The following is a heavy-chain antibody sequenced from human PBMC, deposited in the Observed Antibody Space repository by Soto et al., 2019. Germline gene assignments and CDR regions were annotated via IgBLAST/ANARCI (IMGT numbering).Heavy chain of an antibody. Sequence: SVKVSCKASGGTFSSYAISWVRQAPGQGLEWMGGIIPIFGTANCAQKFQGRVTITADKSTSTAYMELSSLRSEDTAVYYCARWITTGVVVTATSYNWFDPWGQGTLVTVSS. D-gene: IGHD2-21*02. CDR2: IIPIFGTA. CDR3: ARWITTGVVVTATSYNWFDP. V-gene: IGHV1-69*06. CDR1: GGTFSSYA. J-gene: IGHJ5*02.